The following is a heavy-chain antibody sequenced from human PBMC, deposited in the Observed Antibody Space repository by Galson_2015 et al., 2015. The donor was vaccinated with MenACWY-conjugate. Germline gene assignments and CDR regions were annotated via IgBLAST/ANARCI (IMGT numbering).Heavy chain of an antibody. CDR2: ISTYGGST. J-gene: IGHJ4*02. Sequence: SLRLSCAGSGFIFTDYDMHWVRQAPGKGLEYVSAISTYGGSTYYADSVKGRFTISRDNSKNMLFLQMGSLRVEDTAVYYSARKDGATYGYNDYWGQETLVIVSS. CDR3: ARKDGATYGYNDY. D-gene: IGHD4-17*01. V-gene: IGHV3-64*02. CDR1: GFIFTDYD.